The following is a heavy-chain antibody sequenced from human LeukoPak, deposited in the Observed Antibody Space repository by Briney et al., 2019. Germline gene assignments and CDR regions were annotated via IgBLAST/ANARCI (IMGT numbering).Heavy chain of an antibody. Sequence: SETLSLTCAVYGGSFSGYDWSWIRQPPGKGLEWIGEINHSGSTNYNPSLKSRVTISVDTSKNQFSLKLSSVTAADTAVYYCARWQQLATFDYWGQGTLVTVSS. CDR1: GGSFSGYD. J-gene: IGHJ4*02. D-gene: IGHD6-13*01. V-gene: IGHV4-34*01. CDR3: ARWQQLATFDY. CDR2: INHSGST.